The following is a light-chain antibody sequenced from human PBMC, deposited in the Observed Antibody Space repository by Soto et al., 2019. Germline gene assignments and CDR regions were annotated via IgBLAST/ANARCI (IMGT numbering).Light chain of an antibody. CDR1: SSDVGSYNL. V-gene: IGLV2-23*02. Sequence: SVLTQPASVSGSPGQSITISCTGTSSDVGSYNLVSWYQHHPGKAPKVMIYEVSKRPSGVTNRFSGSKSGNTASLTISGLQPEDEADYYCCSYAGSSTYVFGTGTKVTVL. CDR2: EVS. CDR3: CSYAGSSTYV. J-gene: IGLJ1*01.